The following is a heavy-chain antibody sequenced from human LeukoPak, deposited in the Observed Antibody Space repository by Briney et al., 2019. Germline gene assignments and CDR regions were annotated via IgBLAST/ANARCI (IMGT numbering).Heavy chain of an antibody. Sequence: ASVKVSCKASGYTFTNYYIHWVRQAPGQGLECMGIINPSGGSTNYAQKFQGRVTITADESTSTAYMELSSLRSEDTAVYYCACISSGWYEWGQGTLVTVSS. D-gene: IGHD6-19*01. J-gene: IGHJ4*02. V-gene: IGHV1-46*01. CDR1: GYTFTNYY. CDR3: ACISSGWYE. CDR2: INPSGGST.